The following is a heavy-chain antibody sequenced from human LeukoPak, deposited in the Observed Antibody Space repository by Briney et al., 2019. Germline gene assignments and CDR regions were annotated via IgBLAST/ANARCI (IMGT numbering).Heavy chain of an antibody. CDR2: IYSGGKT. J-gene: IGHJ4*02. D-gene: IGHD5-18*01. Sequence: GGALRLSCAASGFTVSSNYMSWVRQAPGKGLEWVSVIYSGGKTYHADSVKGRFTISRDNSKNTLYLQMNSLRAEDTAVYYCAKTAWEAGLCFDYWGQGTLVTVSS. CDR3: AKTAWEAGLCFDY. CDR1: GFTVSSNY. V-gene: IGHV3-66*01.